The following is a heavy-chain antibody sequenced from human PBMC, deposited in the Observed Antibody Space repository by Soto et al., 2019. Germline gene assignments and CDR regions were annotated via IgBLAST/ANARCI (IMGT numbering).Heavy chain of an antibody. CDR2: INASGGST. D-gene: IGHD6-25*01. CDR3: AREGGVYYYYYMEV. CDR1: GYTFTSYA. Sequence: GASVKVSCKASGYTFTSYAMHWVRQAPGQRLEWMGIINASGGSTKYAQKFQGRVTMTRDTSTSTAYMELSSLRSEDTAVYYCAREGGVYYYYYMEVWGKGTTVTVSS. V-gene: IGHV1-46*03. J-gene: IGHJ6*03.